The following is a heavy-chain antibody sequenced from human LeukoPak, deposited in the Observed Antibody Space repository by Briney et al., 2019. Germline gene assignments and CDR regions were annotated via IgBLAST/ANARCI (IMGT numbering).Heavy chain of an antibody. V-gene: IGHV2-5*01. D-gene: IGHD6-13*01. CDR2: IYWNDDK. CDR1: GFSLSTSGVG. J-gene: IGHJ5*02. Sequence: ESGPTLVKPTQTLTLTCTFSGFSLSTSGVGVGWIRQPPGKALEWLALIYWNDDKRYSPSLKSRLTITKDTSKNQVVLTMTNMDPVDIATYYCAHRVLFAAAGYNWFDPWGQGTLVTVSS. CDR3: AHRVLFAAAGYNWFDP.